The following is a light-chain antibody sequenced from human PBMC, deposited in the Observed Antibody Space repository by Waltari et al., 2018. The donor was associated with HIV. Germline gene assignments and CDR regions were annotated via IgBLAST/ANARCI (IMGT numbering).Light chain of an antibody. CDR1: SSDVGYYKS. Sequence: QSALTQPASVSGSPGQSITITCTGTSSDVGYYKSVSWYQQHPDKAHKLIIYDVTNRPSGVSNRFSGSKSGNTASLTISGLQADDEADYVCNSYVSADTRIFAPGTKVTVL. CDR3: NSYVSADTRI. CDR2: DVT. J-gene: IGLJ1*01. V-gene: IGLV2-14*01.